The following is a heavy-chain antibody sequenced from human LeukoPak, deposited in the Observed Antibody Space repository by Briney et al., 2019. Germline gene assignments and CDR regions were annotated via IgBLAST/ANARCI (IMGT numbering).Heavy chain of an antibody. V-gene: IGHV4-59*08. Sequence: PSETLSLTCTVSGGSISSYYWSWIRQPPGKGLEWIAYIYYSGSTNYNPSLKSRVTISVDTSKNQFSLKLSSVTAADTAVYNCARHEYGGYGLGHFDYWGQGTLVTVSS. D-gene: IGHD5-12*01. CDR2: IYYSGST. J-gene: IGHJ4*02. CDR3: ARHEYGGYGLGHFDY. CDR1: GGSISSYY.